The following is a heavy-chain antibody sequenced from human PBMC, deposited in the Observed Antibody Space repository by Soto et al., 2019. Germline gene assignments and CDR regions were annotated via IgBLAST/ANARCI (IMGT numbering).Heavy chain of an antibody. D-gene: IGHD6-13*01. Sequence: LSLTCTVSGGSISSYYWSWIRQPAGKGLEWIGRIYTSGSTNYNPSLKSRVTMSVDTSKNQFSLKLSSVTAADTAVYYCARGSMIGIAAAGRGYYGMDVWGQGTTVTVS. J-gene: IGHJ6*02. CDR2: IYTSGST. CDR3: ARGSMIGIAAAGRGYYGMDV. CDR1: GGSISSYY. V-gene: IGHV4-4*07.